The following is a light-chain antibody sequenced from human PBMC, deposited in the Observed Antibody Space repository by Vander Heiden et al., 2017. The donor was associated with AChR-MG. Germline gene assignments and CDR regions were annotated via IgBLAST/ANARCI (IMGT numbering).Light chain of an antibody. CDR1: QSVSSN. CDR2: GAS. J-gene: IGKJ2*01. CDR3: QQYNNWPRMYT. Sequence: EIVMTQPPATLSVSPEERATLPCRPSQSVSSNLAWYQQKPSQPPRLLVYGASTRATGIPARFSGSGSGTEFTLTISSLQSEDFAVYYCQQYNNWPRMYTFGQGTKLEIK. V-gene: IGKV3-15*01.